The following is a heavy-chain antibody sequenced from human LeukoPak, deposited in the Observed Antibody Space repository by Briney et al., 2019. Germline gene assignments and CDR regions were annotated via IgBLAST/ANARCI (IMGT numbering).Heavy chain of an antibody. CDR1: GFTFSLYT. CDR2: ISSSSSYI. V-gene: IGHV3-21*01. CDR3: ARRHLPVDGTGRDDY. J-gene: IGHJ4*02. Sequence: PGGSLRLSCAASGFTFSLYTMNWVPQAPGKGLEWVSCISSSSSYIHYADSVKGRFTISRDNAKNSLYLLMNSLRAEDTAVYYCARRHLPVDGTGRDDYWGQGTLVTVSS. D-gene: IGHD6-19*01.